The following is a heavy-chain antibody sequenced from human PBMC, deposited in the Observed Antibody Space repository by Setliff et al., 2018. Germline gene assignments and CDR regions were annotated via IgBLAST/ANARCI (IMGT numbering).Heavy chain of an antibody. D-gene: IGHD2-8*01. J-gene: IGHJ4*02. CDR2: ISPGNGNT. V-gene: IGHV1-3*01. Sequence: ASVKVSCKASGYTFTDYLMHWARQAPGQGLGWMGWISPGNGNTAYSQKIQDRVTITRDTSASTAYMELSSLRSGDTAVYYCARIGFGYYSTSGAWYFDNWGQGTLVTVSS. CDR3: ARIGFGYYSTSGAWYFDN. CDR1: GYTFTDYL.